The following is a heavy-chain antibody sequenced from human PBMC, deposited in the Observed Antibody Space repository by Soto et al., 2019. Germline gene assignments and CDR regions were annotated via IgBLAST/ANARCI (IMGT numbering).Heavy chain of an antibody. D-gene: IGHD4-4*01. CDR2: IIPIFGTA. Sequence: GGSVKDSCKASGGAFSSYAISLARQAPGQGLEWMGGIIPIFGTANYAQKFQGRVTITADESTSTAYMELSSLRSEDTAVYYCAGADYSNYGADLNYYYGMDVWGQGTPVTVSS. J-gene: IGHJ6*02. CDR3: AGADYSNYGADLNYYYGMDV. V-gene: IGHV1-69*13. CDR1: GGAFSSYA.